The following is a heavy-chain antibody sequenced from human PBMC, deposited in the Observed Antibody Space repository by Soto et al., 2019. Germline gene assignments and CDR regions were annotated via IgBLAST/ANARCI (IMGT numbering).Heavy chain of an antibody. D-gene: IGHD4-17*01. CDR3: ARGIKYGDHSGWLDP. Sequence: GASVKVSCKASGYTFTSYDSNWVRQATGQGFEYLGWMNPNSGNTGYVKKFQGRVTMTRDTSMSTAYMELSSLRSEDTAVYYCARGIKYGDHSGWLDPWGAGNLVTVSS. J-gene: IGHJ5*02. CDR1: GYTFTSYD. CDR2: MNPNSGNT. V-gene: IGHV1-8*01.